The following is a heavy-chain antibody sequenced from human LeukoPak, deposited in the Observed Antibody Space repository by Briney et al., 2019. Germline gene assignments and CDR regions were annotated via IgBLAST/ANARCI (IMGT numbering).Heavy chain of an antibody. CDR1: GYIFTNYW. CDR2: IYPGDSDT. Sequence: GDSLKISCKGSGYIFTNYWIGWVRQMPGKGLEWMGIIYPGDSDTRYSPSFQGQVTISADKSISTAYLQWSSLKASDTAMYYCARSPLGYCSGNSCSYFEYWGQGTLVTVSS. D-gene: IGHD2-15*01. V-gene: IGHV5-51*01. J-gene: IGHJ4*02. CDR3: ARSPLGYCSGNSCSYFEY.